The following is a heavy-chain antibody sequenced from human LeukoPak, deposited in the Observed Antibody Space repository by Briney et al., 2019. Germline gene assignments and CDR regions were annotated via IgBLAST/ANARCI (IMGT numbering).Heavy chain of an antibody. D-gene: IGHD6-19*01. J-gene: IGHJ4*02. CDR2: ISYDGSNK. CDR1: GFTFSSYA. Sequence: PGGSLRLSCAASGFTFSSYAMHWVRQAPGKGLEWVAVISYDGSNKYYADSVKGRFTISRDNSKNTLYLQMNSLRAEDTAVYYCAKEASGWYFDYWGQGTLVTVSS. CDR3: AKEASGWYFDY. V-gene: IGHV3-30*04.